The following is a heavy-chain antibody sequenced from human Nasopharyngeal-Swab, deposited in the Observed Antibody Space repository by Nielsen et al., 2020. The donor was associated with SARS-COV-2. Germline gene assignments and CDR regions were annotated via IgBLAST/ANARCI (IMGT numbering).Heavy chain of an antibody. J-gene: IGHJ3*02. D-gene: IGHD1-1*01. Sequence: GESLKISCAASGFTFSSYDMHWVRQNTGKGLEWVSAIGTAGDTYYPGSVKGRFTISRENAKNSLYLQMNSLRAGDTAVYYCARASSSNDGAFDIWGQGTMVTVSS. CDR1: GFTFSSYD. CDR3: ARASSSNDGAFDI. V-gene: IGHV3-13*04. CDR2: IGTAGDT.